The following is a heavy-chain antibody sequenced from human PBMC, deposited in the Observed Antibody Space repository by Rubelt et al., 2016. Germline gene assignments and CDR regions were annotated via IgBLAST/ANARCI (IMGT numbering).Heavy chain of an antibody. CDR1: GGSFSGYY. V-gene: IGHV4-34*01. Sequence: QVQLQQWGAGLLKPSETLSLTCAVYGGSFSGYYWSWIRQPPGKGLEWVGEINHSGSTNYNPSLKSRVTLLVDTAKNQFSRRLSSGTAVDTAVYYCARGRRGSSSWLGRDYYGMDVWGQGTTVTVSS. D-gene: IGHD6-13*01. J-gene: IGHJ6*02. CDR2: INHSGST. CDR3: ARGRRGSSSWLGRDYYGMDV.